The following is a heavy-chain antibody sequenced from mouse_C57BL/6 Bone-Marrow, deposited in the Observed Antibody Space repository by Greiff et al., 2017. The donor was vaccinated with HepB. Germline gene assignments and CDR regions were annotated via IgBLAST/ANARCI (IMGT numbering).Heavy chain of an antibody. CDR3: ARDRELLRYFHAMDY. CDR2: ISDGGSYT. V-gene: IGHV5-4*01. J-gene: IGHJ4*01. CDR1: GFTFSSYA. D-gene: IGHD1-1*01. Sequence: EVKLQESGGGLVKPGGSLKLSCAASGFTFSSYAMSWVRQTPEKRLEWVATISDGGSYTYYPDNVKGRFTISRDNAKNNLYLQMSHLKSEDTAMYYCARDRELLRYFHAMDYWGQGTPVTVSS.